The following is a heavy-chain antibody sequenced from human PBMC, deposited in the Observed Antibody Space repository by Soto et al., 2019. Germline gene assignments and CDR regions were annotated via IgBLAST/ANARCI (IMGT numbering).Heavy chain of an antibody. CDR3: ARFQGPTDY. CDR2: ISSSSSYI. CDR1: GIPFRSTS. V-gene: IGHV3-21*01. J-gene: IGHJ4*02. Sequence: GGPLRLPLTASGIPFRSTSMTWVRKAPGKGLEWVSSISSSSSYIYYADSVKGRFTISRDNAKKSLYLQMNSLRAEDTAVYYCARFQGPTDYWGQGTPVTVSS.